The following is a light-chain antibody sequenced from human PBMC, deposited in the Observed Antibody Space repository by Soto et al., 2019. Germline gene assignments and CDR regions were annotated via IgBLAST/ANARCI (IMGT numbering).Light chain of an antibody. CDR3: MQGIYWPWT. Sequence: DVVMTHSPLSLPVTLAQPASICCSSSQSLVYSDGNTYSNWFQQRPGQSPRRLSYKVSNRDSGVPERFTGSGSGTAFTLKISRVEAEEVGFYYSMQGIYWPWTFDNGTQVEIK. CDR1: QSLVYSDGNTY. V-gene: IGKV2-30*01. J-gene: IGKJ1*01. CDR2: KVS.